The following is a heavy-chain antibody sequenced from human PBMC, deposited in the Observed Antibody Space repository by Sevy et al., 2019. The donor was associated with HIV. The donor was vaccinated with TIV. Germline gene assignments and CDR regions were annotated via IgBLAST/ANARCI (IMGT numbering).Heavy chain of an antibody. CDR1: GYTFTSSY. D-gene: IGHD1-26*01. J-gene: IGHJ4*01. CDR3: ARSLLGYSGSDYGGYYFDY. Sequence: ASVKVSCKASGYTFTSSYMNWVRQAPGQGLEWMGIINPNSGSTTYARKFQGRVTMTRDTSSSTVYMELSSLRSEDTAVYYCARSLLGYSGSDYGGYYFDYWGHGTLVTVSS. V-gene: IGHV1-46*01. CDR2: INPNSGST.